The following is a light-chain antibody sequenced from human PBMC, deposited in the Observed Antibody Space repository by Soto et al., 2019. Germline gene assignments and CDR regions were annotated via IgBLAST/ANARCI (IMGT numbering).Light chain of an antibody. CDR2: AAA. J-gene: IGKJ4*02. V-gene: IGKV1-39*01. Sequence: DIQFTQSPSSLSASLLEGVTVTCGASQNVIRHLLSWHHQPASEATLLLYAAASFRTGVPPSLFGGGCGRAFSTLTIGLQAADFVTEYCYQRYSSSLAFGGGTRVEIK. CDR3: YQRYSSSLA. CDR1: QNVIRH.